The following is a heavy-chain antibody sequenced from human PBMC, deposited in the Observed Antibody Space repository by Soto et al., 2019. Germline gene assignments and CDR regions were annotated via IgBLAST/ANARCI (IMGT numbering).Heavy chain of an antibody. CDR2: ISGSGGST. Sequence: GGSLRLSCAASGFTFSSFAMSWVRQAPGKGLEWVSAISGSGGSTYYADSVKGRFTISRDNSKNTLYLQMNSLRAEDTAVYYCAKDKGMVRGAQDAFDIWGQGTMVTVSS. D-gene: IGHD3-10*01. CDR1: GFTFSSFA. J-gene: IGHJ3*02. V-gene: IGHV3-23*01. CDR3: AKDKGMVRGAQDAFDI.